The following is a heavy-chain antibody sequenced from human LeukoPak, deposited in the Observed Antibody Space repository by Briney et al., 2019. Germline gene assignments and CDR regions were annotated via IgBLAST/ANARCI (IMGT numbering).Heavy chain of an antibody. J-gene: IGHJ4*02. CDR3: AKGDVVRGVIPRY. Sequence: GSLRLSRAASWFTLSRYGISWGRPAPGKGPGGVSAISGSGGSTYYADSVKGRFTISRDNSKNTLYLQMNSLRAEDTAVYYCAKGDVVRGVIPRYWGQGTLVTVSS. V-gene: IGHV3-23*01. D-gene: IGHD3-10*01. CDR1: WFTLSRYG. CDR2: ISGSGGST.